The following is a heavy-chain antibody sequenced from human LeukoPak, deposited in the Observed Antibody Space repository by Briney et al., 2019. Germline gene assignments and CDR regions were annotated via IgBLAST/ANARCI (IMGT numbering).Heavy chain of an antibody. Sequence: SETLSLTCSVSGDSLRVDYWSWLRQTPGKGLEWIGYVFYSGVTYYNPSPKIRVTISVNSSENQFSLRLRSVTAADTAIYFCARNNVHVVGARIYDYYGLDVWGRGTTVTVS. V-gene: IGHV4-59*01. CDR3: ARNNVHVVGARIYDYYGLDV. J-gene: IGHJ6*02. CDR2: VFYSGVT. CDR1: GDSLRVDY. D-gene: IGHD2-8*01.